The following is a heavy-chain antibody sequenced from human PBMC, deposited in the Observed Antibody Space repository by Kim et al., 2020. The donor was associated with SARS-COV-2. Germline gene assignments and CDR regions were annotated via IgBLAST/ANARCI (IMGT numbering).Heavy chain of an antibody. J-gene: IGHJ4*02. CDR2: ISSSGSTI. CDR3: ARAEYYDFWSGPYFDY. D-gene: IGHD3-3*01. CDR1: GFTFSDYY. V-gene: IGHV3-11*01. Sequence: GGSLRLSCAASGFTFSDYYMSWIRQAPGKGLEWVSYISSSGSTIYYADSVKGRFTISRDNAKNSLYLQMNSLRAEDTAVYYCARAEYYDFWSGPYFDYWGQGTLVTVSS.